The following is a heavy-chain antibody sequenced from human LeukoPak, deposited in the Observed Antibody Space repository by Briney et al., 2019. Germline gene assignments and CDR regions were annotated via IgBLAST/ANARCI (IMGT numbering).Heavy chain of an antibody. CDR1: GGSISSYY. CDR2: IYYSGST. Sequence: SETLSLTCIVSGGSISSYYWNWIRQPPGKGLEWIGYIYYSGSTNYNPSLKSRVTISVDTSKNQFSLKLSSVTAADTAVYYCARGGWYPESFQHWGQGALVTVSS. D-gene: IGHD6-19*01. V-gene: IGHV4-59*01. CDR3: ARGGWYPESFQH. J-gene: IGHJ1*01.